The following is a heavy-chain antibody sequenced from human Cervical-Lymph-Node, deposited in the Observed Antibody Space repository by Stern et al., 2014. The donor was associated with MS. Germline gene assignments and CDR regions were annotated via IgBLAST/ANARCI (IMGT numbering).Heavy chain of an antibody. CDR3: AGVYFGYSSSWYDY. Sequence: EMQLVESGGGLVQPGGSLRLSCAASGFTFSSYSMNWVRPAPGKGLEWVSSISSSRSYIYYADSVKGRFTISRDNAKNSLYLQMNSLRAEDTAVYYCAGVYFGYSSSWYDYWGQGTLVTVSS. CDR2: ISSSRSYI. J-gene: IGHJ4*02. V-gene: IGHV3-21*01. D-gene: IGHD6-13*01. CDR1: GFTFSSYS.